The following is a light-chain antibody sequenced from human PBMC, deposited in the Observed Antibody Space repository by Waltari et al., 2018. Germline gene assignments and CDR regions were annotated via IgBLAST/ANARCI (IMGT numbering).Light chain of an antibody. CDR2: YYSDSDK. CDR1: RDLHVDTYN. Sequence: QPVLTQPPSSSASPREFARLTCTLPRDLHVDTYNLYWYQQNPGSRPRYLLYYYSDSDKGQGSGVPSRFSGSKDASANSGILLISGLQFEDEADYYCMIWTSNAAVFGTGTKVTVL. CDR3: MIWTSNAAV. J-gene: IGLJ1*01. V-gene: IGLV5-37*01.